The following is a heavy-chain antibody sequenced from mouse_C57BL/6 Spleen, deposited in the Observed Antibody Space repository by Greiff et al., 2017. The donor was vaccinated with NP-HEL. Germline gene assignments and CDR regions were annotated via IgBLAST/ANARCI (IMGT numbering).Heavy chain of an antibody. V-gene: IGHV5-17*01. CDR3: ARPPFYYGSSYGYFDV. CDR2: ISSGSSTI. J-gene: IGHJ1*03. CDR1: GFTFSDYG. D-gene: IGHD1-1*01. Sequence: EVKLMESGGGLVKPGGSLKLSCAASGFTFSDYGMHLVRQAPEKGLEWVAYISSGSSTIYYADTVKGRFTISRDNAKNTLFLRMTSLRSDDSAMFYCARPPFYYGSSYGYFDVWGTGTTVTVSS.